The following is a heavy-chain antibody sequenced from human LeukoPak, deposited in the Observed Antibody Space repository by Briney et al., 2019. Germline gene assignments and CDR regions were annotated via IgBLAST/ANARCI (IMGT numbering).Heavy chain of an antibody. J-gene: IGHJ4*02. CDR1: GLTFSSYA. Sequence: GGSLRLSCAASGLTFSSYAMSWVRQAPGKGLEWVSVISGSGDSAYYADSVKGRFTISRDNSKNTLFLQMNSLRAEDTAIYYCVLALAVSGFNYFDYWGQGTLVTVSS. CDR3: VLALAVSGFNYFDY. CDR2: ISGSGDSA. V-gene: IGHV3-23*01. D-gene: IGHD5-12*01.